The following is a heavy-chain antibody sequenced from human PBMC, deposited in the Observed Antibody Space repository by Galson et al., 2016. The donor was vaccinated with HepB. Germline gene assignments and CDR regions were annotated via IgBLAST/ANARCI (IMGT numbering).Heavy chain of an antibody. V-gene: IGHV3-23*01. CDR3: AKGTRRGVLEWLPRMERYYYGMDV. J-gene: IGHJ6*02. D-gene: IGHD3-3*01. CDR1: GFTFSSYA. Sequence: SLRLSCAASGFTFSSYAMSWVRQAPGKGLEWVSAISGSGGSTYYADSVKGRFTISRDNSKNTLYLQMNSLRAEDTAVYYCAKGTRRGVLEWLPRMERYYYGMDVWGQGTTVTVSS. CDR2: ISGSGGST.